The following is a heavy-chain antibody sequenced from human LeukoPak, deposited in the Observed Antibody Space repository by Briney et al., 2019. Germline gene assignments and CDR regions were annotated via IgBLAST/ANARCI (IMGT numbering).Heavy chain of an antibody. D-gene: IGHD6-13*01. V-gene: IGHV4-34*01. CDR1: GGSISSYY. Sequence: SETLSLTCTVSGGSISSYYWSWIRQPPGKGLEWIGEINHSGSTNYNPSLKSRVTISVDTSKNQFSLKLSSVTAADTAVYYCARGIAAAGHSVFDYWGQGTLVTVSS. CDR3: ARGIAAAGHSVFDY. J-gene: IGHJ4*02. CDR2: INHSGST.